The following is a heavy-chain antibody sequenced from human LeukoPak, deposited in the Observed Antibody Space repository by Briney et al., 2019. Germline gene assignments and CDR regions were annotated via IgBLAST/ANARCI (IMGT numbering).Heavy chain of an antibody. V-gene: IGHV3-74*01. D-gene: IGHD5-24*01. CDR3: VRDGDAYNFDY. CDR1: GFTFTTYW. J-gene: IGHJ4*02. Sequence: PGGSLRLSCAASGFTFTTYWMHWVRQAPGKGLVWVSRIIRDGSHTDYAGSMEGRFTISRDNARNTLYLQMNSLRAEDTAIYYCVRDGDAYNFDYWGQGTLVTVSS. CDR2: IIRDGSHT.